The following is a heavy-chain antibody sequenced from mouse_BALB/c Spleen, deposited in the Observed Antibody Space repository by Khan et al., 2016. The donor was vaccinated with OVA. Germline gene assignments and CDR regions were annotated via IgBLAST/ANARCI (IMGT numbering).Heavy chain of an antibody. D-gene: IGHD2-10*01. CDR3: ARQPYYHYNIMDY. V-gene: IGHV2-6-1*01. CDR2: IWNDGST. CDR1: GFSLTNYG. Sequence: QVQLKESGPGLVAPSQSLSITCTISGFSLTNYGVHWVRQPPGKGLEWLVVIWNDGSTTYNSALKSRLTISKDNSKSQVFLKMNSLQTDDTAMSFCARQPYYHYNIMDYWGQGTSVTVAS. J-gene: IGHJ4*01.